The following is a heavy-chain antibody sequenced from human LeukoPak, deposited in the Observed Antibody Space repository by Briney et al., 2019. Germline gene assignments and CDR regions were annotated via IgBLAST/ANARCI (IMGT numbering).Heavy chain of an antibody. Sequence: ASVKVSCKAFGYTFSNYYIHWVRKTPGQGLEWMGISDPSGDSTGYALKFQGRVTMTRDTSTNTVYMELSSLRSDDTAIYYCARGEGLQMIVVPFDIWGQGTMVTVPS. CDR1: GYTFSNYY. CDR2: SDPSGDST. D-gene: IGHD3-22*01. J-gene: IGHJ3*02. V-gene: IGHV1-46*01. CDR3: ARGEGLQMIVVPFDI.